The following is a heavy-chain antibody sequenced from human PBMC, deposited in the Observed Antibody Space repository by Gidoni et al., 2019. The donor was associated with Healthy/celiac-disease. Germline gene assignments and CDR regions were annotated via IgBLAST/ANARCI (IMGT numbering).Heavy chain of an antibody. CDR3: AILRGRRSYGDYLLGYYYGMDV. CDR1: GGSIRSSTYY. Sequence: QLQLQESGPGLVKPSETLSLTCTVSGGSIRSSTYYWGRIRQPPGKGLEWIGSNYYSGSTSYNPSLKSRVTISVDTSKNQFSLRLSSVTAADTAVYYCAILRGRRSYGDYLLGYYYGMDVWGQGTTVTVSS. V-gene: IGHV4-39*01. CDR2: NYYSGST. J-gene: IGHJ6*02. D-gene: IGHD4-17*01.